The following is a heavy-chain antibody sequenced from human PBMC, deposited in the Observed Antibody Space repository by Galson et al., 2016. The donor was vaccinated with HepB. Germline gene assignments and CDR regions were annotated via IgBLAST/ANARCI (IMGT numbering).Heavy chain of an antibody. J-gene: IGHJ4*02. V-gene: IGHV3-9*01. Sequence: SLRLSCAASGFTFDDYAMHWVRQAPGKGLEWVSAISWNSVSIGYADSVKDRFTISRDNAKNSLYLQMNSLRAEDTALYYCAKDPHPSITSAGTGSSYFDYWGQGTLVTVSS. CDR1: GFTFDDYA. CDR2: ISWNSVSI. CDR3: AKDPHPSITSAGTGSSYFDY. D-gene: IGHD6-13*01.